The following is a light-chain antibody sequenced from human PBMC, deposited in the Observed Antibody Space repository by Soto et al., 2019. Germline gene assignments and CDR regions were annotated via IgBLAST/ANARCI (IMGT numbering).Light chain of an antibody. Sequence: QSALTQPASVSGSPGQSITISCTGTSSDVGGYNYVSWHQHHPGKAPKLMISGVSNRPSGVSNRFSGSKSGNTASLTISGLRGEDEADYHCQSYDSSLTNAVFGGGTKLTVL. CDR3: QSYDSSLTNAV. V-gene: IGLV2-14*01. CDR1: SSDVGGYNY. CDR2: GVS. J-gene: IGLJ2*01.